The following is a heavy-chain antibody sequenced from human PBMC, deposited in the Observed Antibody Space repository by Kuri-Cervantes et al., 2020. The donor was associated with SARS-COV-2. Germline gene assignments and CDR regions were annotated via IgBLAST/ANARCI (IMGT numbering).Heavy chain of an antibody. D-gene: IGHD3-9*01. CDR2: INHSGST. J-gene: IGHJ4*02. Sequence: SETLSLTCAVSGYSISSGYYWSWIRQPPGKGLEWIGEINHSGSTNYNPSLKSRVTISVDTSKNQFSLKLSSVTAADTAVYYCASFIHYDVLTGYFYWGQGTLVTVSS. CDR1: GYSISSGYY. CDR3: ASFIHYDVLTGYFY. V-gene: IGHV4-34*01.